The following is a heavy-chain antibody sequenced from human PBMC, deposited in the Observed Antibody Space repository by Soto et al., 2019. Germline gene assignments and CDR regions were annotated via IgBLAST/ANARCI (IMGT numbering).Heavy chain of an antibody. CDR1: GYAFTTYG. D-gene: IGHD5-12*01. V-gene: IGHV1-18*01. Sequence: ASVKVSCKASGYAFTTYGMSWVRQAPGQGLEWMGWSSTSKGDTNYAQKLQGRVTMTTDTSTSTAYMELRSLRSDDTAVHYCARGIYFDHWGQGTLVTVSS. CDR3: ARGIYFDH. CDR2: SSTSKGDT. J-gene: IGHJ4*02.